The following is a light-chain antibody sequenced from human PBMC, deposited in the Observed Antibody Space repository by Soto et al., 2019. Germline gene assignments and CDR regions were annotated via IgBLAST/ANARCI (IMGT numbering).Light chain of an antibody. V-gene: IGLV1-44*01. J-gene: IGLJ3*02. Sequence: QSVLTQPPSASGTPGQRVTIFCSGSNSNIGSNSVGWYQQLPGTAPKLLIYNTDQRPSGVPDRFSGSKSVTSASLAISGLQSEDEAYYYCSTWDDSLDARLFGGGTKVTVL. CDR2: NTD. CDR1: NSNIGSNS. CDR3: STWDDSLDARL.